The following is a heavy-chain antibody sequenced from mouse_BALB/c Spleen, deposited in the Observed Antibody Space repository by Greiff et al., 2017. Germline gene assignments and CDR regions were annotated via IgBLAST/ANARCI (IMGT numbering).Heavy chain of an antibody. CDR3: TIDSSGYRNYAMDY. J-gene: IGHJ4*01. CDR1: GYTFTSYW. D-gene: IGHD3-2*01. Sequence: VQLQQSGAELVKPGASVKMSCKASGYTFTSYWMHWVKQRPGQGLEWIGVIDPSDSYTSYNQKFKGKATLTVDTSSSTAYMQLSSLTSEDSAVYYCTIDSSGYRNYAMDYWGQGTSVTVSS. V-gene: IGHV1S127*01. CDR2: IDPSDSYT.